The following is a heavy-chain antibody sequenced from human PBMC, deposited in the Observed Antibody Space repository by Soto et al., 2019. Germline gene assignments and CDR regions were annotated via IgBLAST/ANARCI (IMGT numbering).Heavy chain of an antibody. V-gene: IGHV3-15*01. Sequence: GGSLRLSCAASGFTFSEAWMTWVRQAPGEGLEWVGRIKTKNDGGTTDYAAPVKGRFTISRDDSKNTAVYYCVRDGDPDYQDSSPTFDFWGQGALVTVSS. J-gene: IGHJ4*02. CDR3: TFDF. CDR2: IKTKNDGGTT. CDR1: GFTFSEAW. D-gene: IGHD3-22*01.